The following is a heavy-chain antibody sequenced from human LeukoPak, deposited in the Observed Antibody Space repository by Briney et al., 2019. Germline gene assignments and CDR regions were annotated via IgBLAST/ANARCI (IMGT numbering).Heavy chain of an antibody. CDR3: AKGYFDWLFPFDY. CDR1: GFTFDDYA. V-gene: IGHV3-9*01. D-gene: IGHD3-9*01. J-gene: IGHJ4*02. CDR2: ISWNSGSI. Sequence: SLRLSCAASGFTFDDYAMHWVRQAPGKGLEWVSGISWNSGSIGYADSVKGRFTISRDNAKNSLYLQMNSLRAEDTALYYCAKGYFDWLFPFDYWGQGTLVTVSS.